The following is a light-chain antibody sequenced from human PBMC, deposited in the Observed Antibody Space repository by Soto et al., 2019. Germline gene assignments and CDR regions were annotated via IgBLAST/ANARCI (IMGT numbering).Light chain of an antibody. V-gene: IGKV3-20*01. CDR3: QQYDSTVWT. CDR2: AAS. Sequence: EIVLTQSPVTLSLSPGERATLSCRASQSVSNNYLAWYQQKRGQAPRLLIYAASSRATGVPDRFSGSGSGTDFTLTIRRLEPEDFAVYYCQQYDSTVWTFGQGTKVDIK. J-gene: IGKJ1*01. CDR1: QSVSNNY.